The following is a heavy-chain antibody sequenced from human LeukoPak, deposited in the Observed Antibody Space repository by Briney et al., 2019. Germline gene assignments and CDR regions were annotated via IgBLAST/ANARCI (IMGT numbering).Heavy chain of an antibody. D-gene: IGHD1-26*01. J-gene: IGHJ4*02. Sequence: GGSLRLSCAASGFTFSGCAMSWVRQAPGKGLEWVSAISGSGGSTYYADSVKGRFTISRDNSKNTLYLQMNSLRAEDTAVYYCAKSMLYKSGSYPALGYWGQGTLVTVSS. V-gene: IGHV3-23*01. CDR1: GFTFSGCA. CDR2: ISGSGGST. CDR3: AKSMLYKSGSYPALGY.